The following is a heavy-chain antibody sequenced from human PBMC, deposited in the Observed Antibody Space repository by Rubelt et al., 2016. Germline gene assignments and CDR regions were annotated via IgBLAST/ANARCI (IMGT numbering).Heavy chain of an antibody. CDR1: GGSFSGYY. D-gene: IGHD2-15*01. J-gene: IGHJ4*02. CDR2: LNNSGST. CDR3: AKMGVLAATADY. V-gene: IGHV4-34*01. Sequence: QVQLQQWGAGLLKPSATLSLTCAVYGGSFSGYYWSWIRQPPGTGLEWIGELNNSGSTNYNPSLKSLVTISVDTSKNQFSLKLSSVTAADTAVYYCAKMGVLAATADYWGQGTLVTVSS.